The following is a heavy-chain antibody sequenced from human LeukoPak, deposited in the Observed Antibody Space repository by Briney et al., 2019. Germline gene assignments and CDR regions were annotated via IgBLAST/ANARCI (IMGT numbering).Heavy chain of an antibody. CDR1: GGSISSGSYY. Sequence: SETLSLTCTVSGGSISSGSYYWSWIRQPAGKGLEWIGRIYTSGSTNYNPSLKSRVTISVDTSKNQFPLKLSSVTAADTAVYYCARSGYSYGFYYYYYMDVWGKGTTVTVSS. CDR2: IYTSGST. J-gene: IGHJ6*03. D-gene: IGHD5-18*01. V-gene: IGHV4-61*02. CDR3: ARSGYSYGFYYYYYMDV.